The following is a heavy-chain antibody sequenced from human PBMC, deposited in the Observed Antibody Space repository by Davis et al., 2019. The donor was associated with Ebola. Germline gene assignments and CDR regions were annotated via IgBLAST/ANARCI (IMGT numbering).Heavy chain of an antibody. D-gene: IGHD1-26*01. Sequence: AASVQVSCKASGYTFTNYAINWVRQAPGQGLEWMGWINTNTGNPMYAQAFTGRFLFSLDTSINTPYLQISSLKAEDTAVYYCARGSYSNYWGQGTLVTVSS. CDR1: GYTFTNYA. V-gene: IGHV7-4-1*02. CDR2: INTNTGNP. CDR3: ARGSYSNY. J-gene: IGHJ4*02.